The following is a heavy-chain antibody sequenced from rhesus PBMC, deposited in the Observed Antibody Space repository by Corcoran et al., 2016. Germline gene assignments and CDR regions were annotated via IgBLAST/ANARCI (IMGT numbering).Heavy chain of an antibody. J-gene: IGHJ4*01. CDR1: GGSISDSYR. D-gene: IGHD6-31*01. CDR3: ARDSSGWILFDY. Sequence: QVQLQESGPGVVKPSETLSLTCAVSGGSISDSYRWSWIRQPPGKGLEWIGYIYGSSTSTNYNPSLKSRVTISIDTSKNQFSLKLSSVTAADTAVYYCARDSSGWILFDYWGQGVLVTVSS. V-gene: IGHV4S10*01. CDR2: IYGSSTST.